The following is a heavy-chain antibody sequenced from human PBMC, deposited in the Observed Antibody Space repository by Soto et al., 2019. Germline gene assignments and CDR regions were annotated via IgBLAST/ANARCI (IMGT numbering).Heavy chain of an antibody. J-gene: IGHJ4*02. CDR1: GYSFTSYS. V-gene: IGHV5-10-1*01. CDR2: IDPSDSYT. Sequence: GESLKISCKGSGYSFTSYSISWVRQMPGKGLEWMGRIDPSDSYTNYSPSFQGHVTISADKSISTAYLQWSSLKASDTAMYYCARRIAVDVAGFDYWGQGTPVTVSS. CDR3: ARRIAVDVAGFDY. D-gene: IGHD6-19*01.